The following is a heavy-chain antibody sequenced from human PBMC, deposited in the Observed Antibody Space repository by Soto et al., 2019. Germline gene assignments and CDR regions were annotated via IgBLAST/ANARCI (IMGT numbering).Heavy chain of an antibody. Sequence: QVQLVESGGGVVQPGRSLRLSCAASGFTFSSYGMHWVRQAPGKGLEWVAVIWYDGSNKYYADSVKGRFTISRDNSKNTLYLQMNSLRAEDTAVYYCARDQQSPDFWSGYPYSSSYYMDVWGKGTTVTVSS. D-gene: IGHD3-3*01. J-gene: IGHJ6*03. CDR1: GFTFSSYG. CDR2: IWYDGSNK. V-gene: IGHV3-33*01. CDR3: ARDQQSPDFWSGYPYSSSYYMDV.